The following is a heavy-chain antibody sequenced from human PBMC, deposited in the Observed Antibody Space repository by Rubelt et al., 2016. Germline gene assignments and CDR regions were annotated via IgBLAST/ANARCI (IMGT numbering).Heavy chain of an antibody. CDR3: ARSPRYDFEDNWFDP. CDR2: INPSGGST. V-gene: IGHV1-46*01. CDR1: GYTFTSYY. Sequence: QVQLVQSGAEVKKPGASVKVSCKASGYTFTSYYMHWVRQAPGQGLEWMGIINPSGGSTSYAKKFQGRVTMTRDTSTSTGYMELSSLRSEDTAVYYCARSPRYDFEDNWFDPWGQGTLVTVSS. D-gene: IGHD3-3*01. J-gene: IGHJ5*02.